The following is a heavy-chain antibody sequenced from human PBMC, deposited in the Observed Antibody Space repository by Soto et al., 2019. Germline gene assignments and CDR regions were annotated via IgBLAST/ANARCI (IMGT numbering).Heavy chain of an antibody. Sequence: WVRQPPGKGLEWIGSIYYSGSTYYNPSLQSRVAISVDTSKNQFSLKLKSVTAADTAIYYCARRTVNIRTFYSGLKTHCFDYWGQGAPVTVSS. CDR2: IYYSGST. D-gene: IGHD6-19*01. J-gene: IGHJ4*02. CDR3: ARRTVNIRTFYSGLKTHCFDY. V-gene: IGHV4-39*01.